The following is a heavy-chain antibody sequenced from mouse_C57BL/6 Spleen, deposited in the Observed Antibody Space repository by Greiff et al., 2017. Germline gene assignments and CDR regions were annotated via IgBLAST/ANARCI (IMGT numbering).Heavy chain of an antibody. D-gene: IGHD3-2*01. Sequence: VKLQESGAELARPGASVKLSCKASGYTFTSYGISWVKQRTGQGLEWIGEIYPRSGNTYYNEKFKGKATLTADKSSSTAYMELRSLTSEDSAVYFCAREGDSLYYFDYWGQGTTLTVSS. CDR1: GYTFTSYG. V-gene: IGHV1-81*01. J-gene: IGHJ2*01. CDR3: AREGDSLYYFDY. CDR2: IYPRSGNT.